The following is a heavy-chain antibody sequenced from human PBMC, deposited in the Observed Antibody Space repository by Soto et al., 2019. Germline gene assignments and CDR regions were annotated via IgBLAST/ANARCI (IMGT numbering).Heavy chain of an antibody. CDR2: ISAYNGNT. D-gene: IGHD2-21*02. V-gene: IGHV1-18*01. J-gene: IGHJ4*02. Sequence: WASVKVSCKASGYTFTSYGISWVRKAPGQGLEWMGWISAYNGNTNYAQKLQGRVTMTTDTSTSTAYMELRSLRSDDTAVYYCARSYCGGDCYAKDFDYWGQGTLVTVSS. CDR3: ARSYCGGDCYAKDFDY. CDR1: GYTFTSYG.